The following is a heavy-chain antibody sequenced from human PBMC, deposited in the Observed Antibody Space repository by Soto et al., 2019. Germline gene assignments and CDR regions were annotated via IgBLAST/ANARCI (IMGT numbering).Heavy chain of an antibody. J-gene: IGHJ6*03. CDR1: GFTFSSYG. D-gene: IGHD6-13*01. V-gene: IGHV3-30*18. CDR2: ISYDGSNK. Sequence: GGSLRLSCAASGFTFSSYGMHWVRQAPGKGLEWVAVISYDGSNKYYADSVKGRFTISRDNSKNTLYLQMNSLRAEDTAVYYCAKDPRYSSSWYDYYYMDVWGKGTTVTVSS. CDR3: AKDPRYSSSWYDYYYMDV.